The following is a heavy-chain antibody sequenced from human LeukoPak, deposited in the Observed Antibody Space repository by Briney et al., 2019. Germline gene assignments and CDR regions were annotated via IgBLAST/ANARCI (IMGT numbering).Heavy chain of an antibody. D-gene: IGHD6-19*01. Sequence: GGSLRLSRAASGFTFTRYAMSWVRQAPGKGLEWVSAISTIGDSTYYADSVKGRCTISRDNSKNTLYLQMNSLRAEGTAVYYSARGGQWLGYLVYYWGGGALVSVSS. CDR3: ARGGQWLGYLVYY. V-gene: IGHV3-23*01. J-gene: IGHJ4*01. CDR1: GFTFTRYA. CDR2: ISTIGDST.